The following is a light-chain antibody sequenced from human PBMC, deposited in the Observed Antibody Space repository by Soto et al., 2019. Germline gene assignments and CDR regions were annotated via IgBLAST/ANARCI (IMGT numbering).Light chain of an antibody. J-gene: IGLJ1*01. CDR1: STDVGGYNY. Sequence: QSGLAQPSSVSGSPGQSITISCTGTSTDVGGYNYVSWYQHHPGKGPKLIIYEVSNRPSGVPDRFSGSKSSNTASLTVSGLQAEDEADYYCSSYAGSNNFVFGTGTKVTV. CDR3: SSYAGSNNFV. V-gene: IGLV2-8*01. CDR2: EVS.